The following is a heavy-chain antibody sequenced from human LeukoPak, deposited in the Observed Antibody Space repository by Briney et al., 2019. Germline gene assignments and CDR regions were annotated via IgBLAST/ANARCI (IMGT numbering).Heavy chain of an antibody. CDR2: ISYNSNYI. D-gene: IGHD3-22*01. CDR3: ARADYYETSGPFGY. Sequence: GGSLRLSCAASGFTFSSYGMHWVRQAPGKGLEWVSFISYNSNYIFYADSVKGRFTISRDNAKNSLYLQMNSLRAEDTAVYYCARADYYETSGPFGYWGQGTLVIVSS. J-gene: IGHJ4*02. CDR1: GFTFSSYG. V-gene: IGHV3-21*01.